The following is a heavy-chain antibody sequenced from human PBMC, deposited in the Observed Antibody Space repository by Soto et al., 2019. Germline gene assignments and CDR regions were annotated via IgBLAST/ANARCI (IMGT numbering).Heavy chain of an antibody. CDR3: ARVLLYFDY. J-gene: IGHJ4*02. CDR1: VFTFSSYW. D-gene: IGHD2-15*01. V-gene: IGHV3-7*03. CDR2: IKQDGSEK. Sequence: GGSLRLSGAASVFTFSSYWMSWVRQAPGKGLEWVANIKQDGSEKYYVDSVKGRFTISRDNAKNSLYLQMNSLRAEDTAVYYCARVLLYFDYWGQGTLVTVSS.